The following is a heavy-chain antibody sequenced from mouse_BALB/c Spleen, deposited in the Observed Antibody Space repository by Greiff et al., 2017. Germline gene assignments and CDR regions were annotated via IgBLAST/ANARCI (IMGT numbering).Heavy chain of an antibody. CDR2: IDTSDSYT. CDR3: ARGYRYDVGYAMDY. CDR1: GYTFTDYW. V-gene: IGHV1-69*01. D-gene: IGHD2-14*01. J-gene: IGHJ4*01. Sequence: VQLQQSGAELVMPGASVKMSCKASGYTFTDYWMHWVKQRPGQGLEWIGAIDTSDSYTSYNQKFKGKATLTVDESSSTAYMQLSSLTSEDSAVYYCARGYRYDVGYAMDYWGQGTSVTVSS.